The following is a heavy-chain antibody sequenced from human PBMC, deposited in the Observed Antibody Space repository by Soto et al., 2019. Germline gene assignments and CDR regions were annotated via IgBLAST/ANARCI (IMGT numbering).Heavy chain of an antibody. V-gene: IGHV3-23*01. CDR2: IHGGGNSA. Sequence: GGSLRLSCAASGFTFSGYAMSWVRQAPGKGLEWVSVIHGGGNSAYYADSVKGRFTISRDNSKNTLYLQMSSLRGEDTAVYYCAKGESYYYDSSGYWNYWGQGTLVTVSS. CDR1: GFTFSGYA. J-gene: IGHJ4*02. D-gene: IGHD3-22*01. CDR3: AKGESYYYDSSGYWNY.